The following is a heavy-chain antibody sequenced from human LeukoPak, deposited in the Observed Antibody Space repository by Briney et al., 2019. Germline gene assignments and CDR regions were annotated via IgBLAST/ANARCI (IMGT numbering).Heavy chain of an antibody. V-gene: IGHV1-69*13. CDR3: ASDGYNGIASAFDI. CDR1: GGTFSSYA. Sequence: ASVKVSCKASGGTFSSYAISWVRQAPGQGLEWMGGIIPIFGTANYAQKFQGRVTITADESTSTAYMELSSLRSEDTAVYYCASDGYNGIASAFDIWGQGTMATVSS. J-gene: IGHJ3*02. D-gene: IGHD5-24*01. CDR2: IIPIFGTA.